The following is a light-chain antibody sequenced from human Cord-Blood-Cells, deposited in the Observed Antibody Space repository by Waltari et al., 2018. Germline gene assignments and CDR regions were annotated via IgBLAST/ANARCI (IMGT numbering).Light chain of an antibody. CDR1: QSLLHSDGKTY. V-gene: IGKV2-29*03. CDR2: EGS. J-gene: IGKJ3*01. Sequence: DIVMTQTPLSLSVTPGQPASISCKSSQSLLHSDGKTYLYWYQQRPGPSRQLMSYEGSSRFYGVPERFSGSESGTDVALNISRVEAEDVGVYYCMQGIPLPGTFGPGTKVDI. CDR3: MQGIPLPGT.